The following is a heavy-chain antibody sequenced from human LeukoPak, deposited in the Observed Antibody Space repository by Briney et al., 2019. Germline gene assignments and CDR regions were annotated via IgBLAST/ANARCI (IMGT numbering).Heavy chain of an antibody. Sequence: PGGSQRLSCGASGFTVSTNYMSWVRQAPGKGLEWVSIIYSGGSTYYADSVKGRFTISRDNSKNTLYLQMNSLRAEDTAVYYCASYRYGSSFAFDIWGQGTMVTVSS. J-gene: IGHJ3*02. CDR1: GFTVSTNY. CDR2: IYSGGST. V-gene: IGHV3-66*01. D-gene: IGHD6-6*01. CDR3: ASYRYGSSFAFDI.